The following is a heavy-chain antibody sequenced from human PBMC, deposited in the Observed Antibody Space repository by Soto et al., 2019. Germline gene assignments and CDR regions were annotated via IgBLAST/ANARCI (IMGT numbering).Heavy chain of an antibody. J-gene: IGHJ6*02. CDR3: ARASPVRTGARGYYYYYGMDV. Sequence: SETLSLTCAVYGGSFSGYYWSWIRQPPGKGLEWIGEINHSGSTNYNPSLKSRVTISVDTSKNQFSLKLSSVTAADTAVYYCARASPVRTGARGYYYYYGMDVWGQGTTVTVSS. V-gene: IGHV4-34*01. CDR1: GGSFSGYY. CDR2: INHSGST. D-gene: IGHD1-26*01.